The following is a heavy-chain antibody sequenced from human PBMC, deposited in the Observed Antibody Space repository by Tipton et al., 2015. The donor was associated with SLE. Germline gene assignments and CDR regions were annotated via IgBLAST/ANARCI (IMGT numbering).Heavy chain of an antibody. Sequence: TLSLTCTVSGGSISSYYWSWIRQPAGKGLEWIGRIYTSGSTNYNPSLKSRVTMSVDTSKNQFSLKLSSVTAEDTAVYYCARDPIQLWTNDAFDIWGQGTMVTVSS. CDR3: ARDPIQLWTNDAFDI. D-gene: IGHD5-18*01. CDR2: IYTSGST. V-gene: IGHV4-4*07. CDR1: GGSISSYY. J-gene: IGHJ3*02.